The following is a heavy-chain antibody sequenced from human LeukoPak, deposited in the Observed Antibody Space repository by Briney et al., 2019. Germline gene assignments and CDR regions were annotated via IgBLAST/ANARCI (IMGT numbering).Heavy chain of an antibody. J-gene: IGHJ6*02. V-gene: IGHV3-30-3*01. D-gene: IGHD6-19*01. CDR3: ARDLAVAVVYGMDV. CDR2: ISYDGSNK. CDR1: GFTFSSYA. Sequence: GRSLRLSCAASGFTFSSYAMHWVRQAPGKGLEWVAVISYDGSNKYCADSVKGRFTISRDNSKNTLYLQMNSLRAEDTAVYYCARDLAVAVVYGMDVWGQGTTVTVSS.